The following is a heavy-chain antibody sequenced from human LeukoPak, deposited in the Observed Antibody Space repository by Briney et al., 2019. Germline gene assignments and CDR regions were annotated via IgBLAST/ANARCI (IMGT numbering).Heavy chain of an antibody. CDR2: INHIGSN. J-gene: IGHJ3*02. V-gene: IGHV4-34*01. Sequence: PSETLSLTCAVYGGSFSGYYWTWIRQPPGKGLEWIGEINHIGSNNYNPPLKSRVTISVDTSKNQFSLRLTSVTAADTAVYYCAGQDVDAGAGTTSYAFDIWDQGAMVTVSS. CDR3: AGQDVDAGAGTTSYAFDI. D-gene: IGHD1-14*01. CDR1: GGSFSGYY.